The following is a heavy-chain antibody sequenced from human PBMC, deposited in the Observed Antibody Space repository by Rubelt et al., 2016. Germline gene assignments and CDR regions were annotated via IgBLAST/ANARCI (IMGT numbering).Heavy chain of an antibody. V-gene: IGHV1-18*01. CDR2: ISAYNGNT. J-gene: IGHJ4*02. D-gene: IGHD1-26*01. CDR3: AREAYSGRYPLIDY. Sequence: QVQLVQSGAEVKKPGASVKVSCKASGYTFTTYGINWVRQAPGQGLEWMGWISAYNGNTNHAQKLQGRVTRTTDTSTSTAYMGLRSLRSDDAAVYYCAREAYSGRYPLIDYWGQGTLVTVSS. CDR1: GYTFTTYG.